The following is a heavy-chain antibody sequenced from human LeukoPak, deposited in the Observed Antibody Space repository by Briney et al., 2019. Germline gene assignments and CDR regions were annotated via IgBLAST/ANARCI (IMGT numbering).Heavy chain of an antibody. D-gene: IGHD1-26*01. CDR3: ARGICGSYYVGYYFDY. J-gene: IGHJ4*02. CDR2: INPSGGST. CDR1: GYTFTSYY. V-gene: IGHV1-46*01. Sequence: ASVKVSCKASGYTFTSYYMHWVRQAPGQGLEWMGIINPSGGSTSYAQKFQGRATMTRDTSTSTVYMELSSLKSEDTAVYYCARGICGSYYVGYYFDYWGQGTLVTVSS.